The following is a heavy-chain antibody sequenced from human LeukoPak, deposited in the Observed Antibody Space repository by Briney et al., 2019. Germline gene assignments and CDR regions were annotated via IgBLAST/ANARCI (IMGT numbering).Heavy chain of an antibody. CDR3: ASNHLGSSPYYMDV. Sequence: PGGSLRLSCAASGLTVSSNYMSWVRQAPGKGLEWVSVIYSGGSTYYADSVKGRVTISRDNSKNTLYLQMNSLIAEDTAVYYCASNHLGSSPYYMDVWGKGTTVTVSS. J-gene: IGHJ6*03. V-gene: IGHV3-53*01. CDR2: IYSGGST. D-gene: IGHD1-26*01. CDR1: GLTVSSNY.